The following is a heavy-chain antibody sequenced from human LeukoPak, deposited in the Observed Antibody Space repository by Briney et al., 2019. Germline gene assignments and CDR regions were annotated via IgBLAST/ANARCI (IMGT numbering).Heavy chain of an antibody. CDR3: ARGRYDFWSGYRGYYYMDV. CDR2: IYHSGST. V-gene: IGHV4-38-2*01. Sequence: SETLSLTCAVSGYSISSGYYWGWIRQPPGKGLEWIGSIYHSGSTYYNPSLKSRVTISVDTSKNQFSLKLSSVTAADTAVYYCARGRYDFWSGYRGYYYMDVWGKGTTVTVSS. CDR1: GYSISSGYY. J-gene: IGHJ6*03. D-gene: IGHD3-3*01.